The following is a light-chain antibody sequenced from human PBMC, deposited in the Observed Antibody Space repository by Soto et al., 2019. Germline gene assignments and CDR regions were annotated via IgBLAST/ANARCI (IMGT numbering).Light chain of an antibody. CDR3: QQSYSTPD. Sequence: DIQMTQSPSSLSASVGDRVTITCRASQSISSYLNWYQQKPAKAPKLLIYAASSLQSGVPSRFSGSGSGTDFTLTISSLQPEDFATYYCQQSYSTPDFGQGTRLEIK. J-gene: IGKJ5*01. CDR2: AAS. V-gene: IGKV1-39*01. CDR1: QSISSY.